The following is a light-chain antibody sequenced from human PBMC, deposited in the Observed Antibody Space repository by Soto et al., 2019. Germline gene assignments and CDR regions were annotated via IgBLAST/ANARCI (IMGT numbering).Light chain of an antibody. Sequence: EIVLTQSPATLSLSPGERATLSCRASQSVSSYLAWYQQKPGQAPRLLIYEASNRATGIPARVSGSGSGTDFTLTISSLESEDSAVYYCQQRSYWPPYTFGQGTKVEIK. CDR2: EAS. CDR1: QSVSSY. J-gene: IGKJ2*01. V-gene: IGKV3-11*01. CDR3: QQRSYWPPYT.